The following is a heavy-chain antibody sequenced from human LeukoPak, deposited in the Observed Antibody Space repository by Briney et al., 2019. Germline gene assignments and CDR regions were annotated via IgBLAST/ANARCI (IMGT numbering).Heavy chain of an antibody. D-gene: IGHD3-3*01. CDR3: AKGPNYDFWSGSRWFDP. V-gene: IGHV3-23*01. J-gene: IGHJ5*02. CDR1: GFTFSSYA. CDR2: ISGSGGST. Sequence: PGGSLRLSCAASGFTFSSYAMSWVRQAPGKGLEWVSAISGSGGSTYYADSVKGRFTISRDSSKNTLYLQMNSLRAEDTAVYYCAKGPNYDFWSGSRWFDPWGQGTLVTVSS.